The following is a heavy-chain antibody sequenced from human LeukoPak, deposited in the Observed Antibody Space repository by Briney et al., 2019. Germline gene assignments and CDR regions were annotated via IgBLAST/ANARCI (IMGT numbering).Heavy chain of an antibody. CDR2: ISDSDSTK. Sequence: GGSLRLSCAASGFTFSSYEMNWVRQAPGKGLEWISYISDSDSTKNYADSVKGRFTISRDNAKNSLYLQMNSLRAEDTALYYCARAGLYNWNYEGTAYFDYWGQGTLVTVSS. CDR3: ARAGLYNWNYEGTAYFDY. J-gene: IGHJ4*02. V-gene: IGHV3-48*03. CDR1: GFTFSSYE. D-gene: IGHD1-7*01.